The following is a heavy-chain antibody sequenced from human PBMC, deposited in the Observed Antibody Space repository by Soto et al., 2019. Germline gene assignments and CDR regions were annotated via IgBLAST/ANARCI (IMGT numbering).Heavy chain of an antibody. Sequence: QVQLVHSGAEVKKPGSSVKVSCKASGGTFSSYAISWVRQAPGQGLEWMGGIIPIFGTANYAQKFQGRVTITAEESTSTAYMELSSLRSEDTAVYYCARVRVRFLEWLGSEGWGQGTLVTVSS. J-gene: IGHJ4*02. CDR3: ARVRVRFLEWLGSEG. D-gene: IGHD3-3*01. CDR1: GGTFSSYA. V-gene: IGHV1-69*12. CDR2: IIPIFGTA.